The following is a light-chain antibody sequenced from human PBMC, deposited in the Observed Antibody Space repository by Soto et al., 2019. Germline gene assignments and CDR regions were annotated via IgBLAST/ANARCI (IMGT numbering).Light chain of an antibody. Sequence: EIVLTQNACTLSSSPGERATLSCRASQSLSGNYLAWYQQKPGQAPRVLIYGASTRATGIPARFSGGGSGTDSTLAISRLEPGDFAVYYCQQYGSSGTFGQGTKVDIK. V-gene: IGKV3-20*01. CDR2: GAS. J-gene: IGKJ1*01. CDR1: QSLSGNY. CDR3: QQYGSSGT.